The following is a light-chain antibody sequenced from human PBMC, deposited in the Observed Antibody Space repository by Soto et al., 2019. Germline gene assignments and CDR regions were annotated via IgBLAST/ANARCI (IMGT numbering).Light chain of an antibody. CDR1: SNDVGAYDY. Sequence: QSVLTQPRSVSGSPGQSVTISCTGTSNDVGAYDYVSWYQHHPGKAPKLIIYDVTQRPSGIPDRFSGSKSGNTASLTISGLQADDEADYHCCSYADKYFDVFGSGTKVTVL. CDR2: DVT. V-gene: IGLV2-11*01. CDR3: CSYADKYFDV. J-gene: IGLJ1*01.